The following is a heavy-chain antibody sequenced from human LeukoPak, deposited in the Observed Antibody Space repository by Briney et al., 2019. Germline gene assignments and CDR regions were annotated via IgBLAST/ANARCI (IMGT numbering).Heavy chain of an antibody. D-gene: IGHD2-8*02. J-gene: IGHJ4*02. CDR2: IGTNGIST. CDR3: VRGQEVVYAPTFDY. Sequence: GGSLRLSCPASGFTFNSYAIHWVRQAPGKGLEYVSSIGTNGISTYYADSVTGRFTISRDNSKNSLYLQMSSLRAEDTAVYYCVRGQEVVYAPTFDYWGQGTLVTVSS. CDR1: GFTFNSYA. V-gene: IGHV3-64D*09.